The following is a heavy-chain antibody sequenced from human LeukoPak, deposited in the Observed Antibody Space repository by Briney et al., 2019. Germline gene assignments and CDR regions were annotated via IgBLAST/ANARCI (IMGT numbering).Heavy chain of an antibody. CDR1: GYTFTTYY. J-gene: IGHJ4*02. V-gene: IGHV1-46*01. D-gene: IGHD6-6*01. Sequence: ASVKVSCKASGYTFTTYYIHWGRQAPGQGLEWMGMINPSGGSTTYAQKFQGRVTMTRDTSTSTVYMELSSLRSEDTAVYYCARESGSYSSSYRFDSWGQGTLVTVSS. CDR3: ARESGSYSSSYRFDS. CDR2: INPSGGST.